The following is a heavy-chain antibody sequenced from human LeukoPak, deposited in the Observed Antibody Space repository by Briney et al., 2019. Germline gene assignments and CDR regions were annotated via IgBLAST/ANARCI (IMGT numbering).Heavy chain of an antibody. CDR2: IKQDGSEK. D-gene: IGHD1-26*01. V-gene: IGHV3-7*01. CDR1: GSTFSSYW. J-gene: IGHJ4*02. Sequence: PGGSLRLSCAASGSTFSSYWMSWVRQAPGKGLEWVANIKQDGSEKYYVDSVKGRFTISRDSAKNSLYLQMNSLRAEDTAVYYCARDSIVGAYYFDYWGQGTLVTVSS. CDR3: ARDSIVGAYYFDY.